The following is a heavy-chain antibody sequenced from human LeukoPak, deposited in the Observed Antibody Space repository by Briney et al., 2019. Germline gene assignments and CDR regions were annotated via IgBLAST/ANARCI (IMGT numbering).Heavy chain of an antibody. D-gene: IGHD3-16*01. V-gene: IGHV4-34*01. CDR3: ARYYDRTGFDY. CDR1: GGSISSYY. CDR2: INHSGST. Sequence: SETLSLTCTVSGGSISSYYWSWIRQPPGKGLEWIGEINHSGSTNYNPSLKSRVTISVDTSKNQFSLKLSSVTAADTAMYYCARYYDRTGFDYWGQGTLVTVSS. J-gene: IGHJ4*02.